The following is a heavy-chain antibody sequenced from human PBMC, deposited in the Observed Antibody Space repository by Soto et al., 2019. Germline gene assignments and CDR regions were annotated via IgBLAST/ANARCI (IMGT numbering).Heavy chain of an antibody. V-gene: IGHV3-7*03. CDR2: IKQDGSEK. J-gene: IGHJ4*02. D-gene: IGHD4-17*01. Sequence: EVQLVESGGGLVQPGGSLRLSCAASGFTFSSYWMSWVRQAPGQGLEWVANIKQDGSEKYYVDSVKGRFTISRDNAKNELYLQMTSQRAGDPAVYYCVRGYGGKINWGQGTLVTVSS. CDR1: GFTFSSYW. CDR3: VRGYGGKIN.